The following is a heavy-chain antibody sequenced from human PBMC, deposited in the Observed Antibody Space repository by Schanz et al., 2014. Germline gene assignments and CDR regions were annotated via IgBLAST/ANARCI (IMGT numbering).Heavy chain of an antibody. CDR3: ARDFSAYVGNYFDY. CDR1: GYTFSDYG. J-gene: IGHJ4*02. V-gene: IGHV1-18*01. D-gene: IGHD5-12*01. CDR2: INGYNGHT. Sequence: QILLVQPGPEVKKPGASVKVSCKTSGYTFSDYGINWVRQAPGQGLEWMGWINGYNGHTLYAQKFQGRVTMTTDTSTSTSYMELTSLRFDDTAVYYCARDFSAYVGNYFDYWGQGTLVTVSS.